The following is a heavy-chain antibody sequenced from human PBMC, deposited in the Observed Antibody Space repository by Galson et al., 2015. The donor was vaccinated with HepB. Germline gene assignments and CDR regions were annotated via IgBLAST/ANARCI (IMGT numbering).Heavy chain of an antibody. J-gene: IGHJ2*01. V-gene: IGHV1-8*01. CDR2: MNPNSGNT. Sequence: SVKVSCKASGYTFTSYDINWVRQATGQGLEWMGWMNPNSGNTGYAQKFQGRVTMTRNTSISTAYMELSSLRSEDTAVYYCARAYGLHWYFDLWGRGTLVTVSS. CDR1: GYTFTSYD. D-gene: IGHD4-17*01. CDR3: ARAYGLHWYFDL.